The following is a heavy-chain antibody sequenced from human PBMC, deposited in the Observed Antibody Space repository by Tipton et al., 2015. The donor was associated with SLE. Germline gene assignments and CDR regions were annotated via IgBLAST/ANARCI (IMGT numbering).Heavy chain of an antibody. V-gene: IGHV4-61*05. Sequence: TLSLTCTVSGGSISSSSYHWGWIRQPPGKGLEWIGYIYYSRHTNSNPSLESRVTISIDTSKNQLSLKLTSVTAADTAVYYCARGSVVADDYRGQGTLVTASS. J-gene: IGHJ4*01. CDR2: IYYSRHT. D-gene: IGHD2-15*01. CDR3: ARGSVVADDY. CDR1: GGSISSSSYH.